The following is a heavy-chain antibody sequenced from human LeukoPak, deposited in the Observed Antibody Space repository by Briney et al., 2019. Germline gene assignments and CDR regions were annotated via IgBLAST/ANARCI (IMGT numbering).Heavy chain of an antibody. V-gene: IGHV3-23*01. CDR3: AKGVLSFRYFDY. CDR2: TSSSDDGT. J-gene: IGHJ4*02. Sequence: GGSLRLSCAASGFPLSSYAMSWVRQVPGKGLEWVSATSSSDDGTYHADSVRGRFTISRDNSRDTLSVQVNSLRAEDTAVYYCAKGVLSFRYFDYWGQGTLVTVSS. CDR1: GFPLSSYA. D-gene: IGHD3-9*01.